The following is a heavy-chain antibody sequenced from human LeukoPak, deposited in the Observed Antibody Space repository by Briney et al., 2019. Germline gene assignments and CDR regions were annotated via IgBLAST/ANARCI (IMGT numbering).Heavy chain of an antibody. CDR3: ARGVTGRYCSSTSCHWRAWFDP. Sequence: GASVKVSCKASGYTSTSYDISWVRQAPGQELEWMGGIIPIFGTANYAQKFQGRVTITADESTSTAYMELSSLRSEDTAVYYCARGVTGRYCSSTSCHWRAWFDPWGQGTLVTVSS. V-gene: IGHV1-69*13. CDR2: IIPIFGTA. D-gene: IGHD2-2*01. J-gene: IGHJ5*02. CDR1: GYTSTSYD.